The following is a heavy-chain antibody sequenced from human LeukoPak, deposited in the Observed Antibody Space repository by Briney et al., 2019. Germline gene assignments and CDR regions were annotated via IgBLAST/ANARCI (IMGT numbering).Heavy chain of an antibody. CDR2: IDYIGST. D-gene: IGHD1-26*01. Sequence: PSETLSLTCTVSGGTISRNYWSWIRQPPGKGLEWVAYIDYIGSTNYSPSLKSRLTISMDASKNQFSLSLSSVTAADTAVYYCARDRRRELLHAFDIWGQGTMVTVSS. CDR3: ARDRRRELLHAFDI. V-gene: IGHV4-59*01. J-gene: IGHJ3*02. CDR1: GGTISRNY.